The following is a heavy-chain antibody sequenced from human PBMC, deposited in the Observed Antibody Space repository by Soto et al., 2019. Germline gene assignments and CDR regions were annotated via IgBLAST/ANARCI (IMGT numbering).Heavy chain of an antibody. CDR1: GGSISSGYYY. D-gene: IGHD3-10*01. V-gene: IGHV4-31*03. CDR2: IYYSGST. Sequence: SETLSLTCTVSGGSISSGYYYWSWIRQHPGKGLEWIGYIYYSGSTYYNPSLKSRVTISVDTSKNQFSLKLSSVTAADTAVYYCAPLTYGSGIQYFDYWGQGTLLPVSP. J-gene: IGHJ4*02. CDR3: APLTYGSGIQYFDY.